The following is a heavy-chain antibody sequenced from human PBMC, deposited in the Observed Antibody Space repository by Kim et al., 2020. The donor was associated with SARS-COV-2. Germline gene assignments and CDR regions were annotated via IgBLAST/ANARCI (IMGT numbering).Heavy chain of an antibody. J-gene: IGHJ2*01. CDR2: IIPIFGTA. CDR1: GGTFSSYA. CDR3: ARGGGGYNLWWYFDL. V-gene: IGHV1-69*13. D-gene: IGHD1-26*01. Sequence: SVKVSCKASGGTFSSYAISWVRQAPGQGLEWMGGIIPIFGTANYAQKFQGRVTITADESTSTAYMELSSLRSEDTAVYYCARGGGGYNLWWYFDLWGRGTLVTVSS.